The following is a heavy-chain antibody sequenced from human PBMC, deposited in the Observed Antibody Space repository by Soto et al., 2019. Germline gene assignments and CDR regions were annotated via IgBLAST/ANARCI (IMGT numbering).Heavy chain of an antibody. J-gene: IGHJ5*01. Sequence: SETLSLTCTVSGDSVTSGNYYWSWIRQPPGKGLEWIGYIYYSWNTNYSPSLKSRVTISVDTSKNQFSLKLSSVTAADTAVYYCAREAAARIERWFDSWGQGTLVTVSS. CDR2: IYYSWNT. CDR3: AREAAARIERWFDS. V-gene: IGHV4-61*01. CDR1: GDSVTSGNYY. D-gene: IGHD6-6*01.